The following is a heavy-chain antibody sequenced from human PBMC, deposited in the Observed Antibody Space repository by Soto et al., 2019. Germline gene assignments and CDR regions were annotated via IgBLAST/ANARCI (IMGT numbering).Heavy chain of an antibody. CDR3: ATGGRTPGS. D-gene: IGHD3-10*01. CDR1: GFTFSDYA. Sequence: EVQLLESGGGLVQPGGSLRLSCAASGFTFSDYAMSWVRQAPGKGLEWVSTISGSGGGTYYADSVKGRFTLSRDNSKNTLYLQMNSLRVEDTAVYYCATGGRTPGSWGQGTLVTVSS. V-gene: IGHV3-23*01. J-gene: IGHJ5*02. CDR2: ISGSGGGT.